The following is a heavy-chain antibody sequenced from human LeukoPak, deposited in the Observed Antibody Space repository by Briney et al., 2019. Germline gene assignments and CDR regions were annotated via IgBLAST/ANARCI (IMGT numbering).Heavy chain of an antibody. CDR2: NYTSGST. J-gene: IGHJ4*02. CDR3: ARAKSSLAVDY. D-gene: IGHD6-6*01. Sequence: SETLSLTCTVSGGSISSYYWSWIRQPVGKGLEWIGRNYTSGSTNYNPSLKSRVTMSVDTSKNQFSLKLSSVTAADTAVYFCARAKSSLAVDYWGRGTLVTVSS. CDR1: GGSISSYY. V-gene: IGHV4-4*07.